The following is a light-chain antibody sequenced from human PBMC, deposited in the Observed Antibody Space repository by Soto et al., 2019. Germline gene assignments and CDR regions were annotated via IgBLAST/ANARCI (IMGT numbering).Light chain of an antibody. CDR2: SAS. CDR3: QQANSFPRT. Sequence: DIPMTQSPSSVPASVGDRVTITCRASQGFSTWLAWYRRKPGRAPELLIYSASSLHSGVPSRFSGSGSGTDFTLTISSLQPEDFATYYCQQANSFPRTFGGGTEVEIK. V-gene: IGKV1-12*01. CDR1: QGFSTW. J-gene: IGKJ4*01.